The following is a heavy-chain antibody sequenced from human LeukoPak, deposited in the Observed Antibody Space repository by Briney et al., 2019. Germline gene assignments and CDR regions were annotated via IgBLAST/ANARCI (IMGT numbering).Heavy chain of an antibody. D-gene: IGHD3-16*01. CDR1: GGSISSYY. CDR2: IYTRGST. J-gene: IGHJ4*02. Sequence: SETLSLTCTVSGGSISSYYWSWIRQPPGKGLEWIGYIYTRGSTNYNPSLKSRVTISVDTSKNQFSLKLSSVTAADTAVYYCARLNGLWGSYYVDYWGQGTLVTVSS. CDR3: ARLNGLWGSYYVDY. V-gene: IGHV4-4*09.